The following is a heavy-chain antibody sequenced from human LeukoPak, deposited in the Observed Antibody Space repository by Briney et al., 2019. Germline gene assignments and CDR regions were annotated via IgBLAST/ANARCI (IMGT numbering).Heavy chain of an antibody. Sequence: GASVKVSCKASGGTFSSYGISWVRQAPGQGLEWMGGNIPMFGTANYAQKFQGRVTITRDTSASTAYMELSSLRSEDTAVYYCARAVRGVTQDLAYWGQGTLVTVSS. D-gene: IGHD3-10*01. J-gene: IGHJ4*02. CDR3: ARAVRGVTQDLAY. CDR2: NIPMFGTA. V-gene: IGHV1-69*05. CDR1: GGTFSSYG.